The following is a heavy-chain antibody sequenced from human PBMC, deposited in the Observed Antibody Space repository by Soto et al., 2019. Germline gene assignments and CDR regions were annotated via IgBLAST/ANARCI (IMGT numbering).Heavy chain of an antibody. Sequence: PSETLSLTCTVSGGSISSYYWSWIRQPPGKGLEWIGYIFYSGSTNYNPSLKSRVTISVDTSKNQFSLKLSSLTAADTAVYYCASMRAWFDPWGQGTLVTVSS. CDR3: ASMRAWFDP. J-gene: IGHJ5*02. V-gene: IGHV4-59*01. CDR2: IFYSGST. D-gene: IGHD3-16*01. CDR1: GGSISSYY.